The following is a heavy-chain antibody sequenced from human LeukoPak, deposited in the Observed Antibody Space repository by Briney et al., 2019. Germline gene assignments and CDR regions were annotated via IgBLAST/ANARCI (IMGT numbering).Heavy chain of an antibody. CDR3: ARALHLGYCSGGSCHTRAFDI. V-gene: IGHV4-4*07. CDR2: IYTSGST. D-gene: IGHD2-15*01. J-gene: IGHJ3*02. Sequence: SETLSLTCTVSGGSISSYYWSWIRQTAGKGLEWIGRIYTSGSTNYNPSLKSRVTMSVDTSKNQFSLKLSSVTAADTAVYYCARALHLGYCSGGSCHTRAFDIWGQGTMVNVSS. CDR1: GGSISSYY.